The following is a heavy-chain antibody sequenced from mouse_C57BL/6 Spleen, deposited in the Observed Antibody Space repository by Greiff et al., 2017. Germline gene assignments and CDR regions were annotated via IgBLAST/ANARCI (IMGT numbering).Heavy chain of an antibody. CDR2: INPNNGGT. CDR3: AREEGDYVPFAY. D-gene: IGHD2-4*01. J-gene: IGHJ3*01. CDR1: GYTFTDYY. Sequence: EVQLQQSGPELVKPGASVKISCKASGYTFTDYYMNWVKQSHGKSLEWIGDINPNNGGTSYNQKFKGKATLTVDKSSSTAYMELRSLTSEDSAVYYCAREEGDYVPFAYWGQGTLVTVSA. V-gene: IGHV1-26*01.